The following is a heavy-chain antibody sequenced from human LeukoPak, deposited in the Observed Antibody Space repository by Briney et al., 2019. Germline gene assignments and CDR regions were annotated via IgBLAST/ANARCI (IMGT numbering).Heavy chain of an antibody. CDR3: AREAERGYYGSGSYYTDY. J-gene: IGHJ4*02. CDR2: INPNSGGT. CDR1: GYTFTGYY. D-gene: IGHD3-10*01. Sequence: ASVKVSCKASGYTFTGYYMHWVRQAPGQGLEWMGWINPNSGGTNYAQKLQGRVTMTTDTSTSTAYMELRSLRSDDTAVYYCAREAERGYYGSGSYYTDYWGQGTLVTVSS. V-gene: IGHV1-2*02.